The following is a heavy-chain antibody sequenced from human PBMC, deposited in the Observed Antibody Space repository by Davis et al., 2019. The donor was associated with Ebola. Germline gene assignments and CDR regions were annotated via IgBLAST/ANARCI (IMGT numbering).Heavy chain of an antibody. J-gene: IGHJ6*02. D-gene: IGHD2-15*01. CDR3: ARGGYCSGGSCGRVYYYYGMDV. CDR1: GYTFTSYG. CDR2: ISAYNGNT. Sequence: ASVKVSCKASGYTFTSYGISWVRQAPGQGLEWMGWISAYNGNTNYAQKLQGRVTMTTDTSTSTAYMELRSLRSDDTAVYYCARGGYCSGGSCGRVYYYYGMDVWGQGTTVTVSS. V-gene: IGHV1-18*01.